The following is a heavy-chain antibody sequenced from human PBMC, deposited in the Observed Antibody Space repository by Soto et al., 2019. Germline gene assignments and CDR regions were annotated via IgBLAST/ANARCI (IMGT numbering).Heavy chain of an antibody. V-gene: IGHV3-21*01. CDR2: ISDSNNYI. CDR3: ARKREDAFDI. D-gene: IGHD1-26*01. CDR1: GFIFSSYS. J-gene: IGHJ3*02. Sequence: PGGSLRLSCAASGFIFSSYSMNWVRQAPGKGLERVSCISDSNNYIYYVDSVKGRFTISRDNAKNSLYLQMNSLRAEDTAVYYCARKREDAFDIWGRGTMVTVSS.